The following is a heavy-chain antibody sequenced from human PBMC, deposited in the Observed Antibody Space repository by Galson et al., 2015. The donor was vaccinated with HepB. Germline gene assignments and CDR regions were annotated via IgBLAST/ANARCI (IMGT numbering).Heavy chain of an antibody. Sequence: TLSLTCTVSGGSISSYYWSWIRQPPGKGLEWIGYIYYSGSTNYNPSLKSRVTISVDTSKNQISLKLSSVTAADTAVYYCASMGSHWYFDLWGRGTLVTVSS. CDR3: ASMGSHWYFDL. J-gene: IGHJ2*01. V-gene: IGHV4-59*01. CDR2: IYYSGST. CDR1: GGSISSYY. D-gene: IGHD3-16*01.